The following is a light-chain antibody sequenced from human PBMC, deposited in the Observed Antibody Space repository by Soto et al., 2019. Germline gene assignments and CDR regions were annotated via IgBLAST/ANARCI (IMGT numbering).Light chain of an antibody. CDR2: GAS. J-gene: IGKJ5*01. CDR3: QQFDSSAIT. CDR1: QSGRTNY. Sequence: EIVLTQSPGTLSLSPGERATLSCRASQSGRTNYLAWYQHKGGQAPRLLIYGASTRATGIPDRFSGSGSGTDFTLIISRLEPEDFAVYYCQQFDSSAITFGQGTRLEIK. V-gene: IGKV3-20*01.